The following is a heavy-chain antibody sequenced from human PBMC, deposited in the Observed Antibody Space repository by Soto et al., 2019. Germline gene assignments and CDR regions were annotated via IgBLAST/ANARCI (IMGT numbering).Heavy chain of an antibody. CDR3: ARWTRDYYGSGTLIANYYYYYYMDV. CDR1: GFTFSSYW. V-gene: IGHV3-74*01. CDR2: INSDGSST. D-gene: IGHD3-10*01. Sequence: GGSLRLSCAASGFTFSSYWMHWVRQAPGKGLVWVSRINSDGSSTSYADSVKGRFTSSRDNAKNTLYLQMNSLRAEDTAVYYCARWTRDYYGSGTLIANYYYYYYMDVWGKGTTVTVSS. J-gene: IGHJ6*03.